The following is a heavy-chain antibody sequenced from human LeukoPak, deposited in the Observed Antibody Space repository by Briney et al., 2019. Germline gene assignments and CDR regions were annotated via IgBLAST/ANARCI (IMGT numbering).Heavy chain of an antibody. CDR3: ARRTVVGGYYFDY. D-gene: IGHD3-10*01. Sequence: SETLSLTCTDSGGSISSYYWSWIRQPPGKGLEWIGYIYYSGSTNYNPSLKSRVTISVDTSKNQFSLKLSSVTAADTAVYYCARRTVVGGYYFDYWGQGTLVTVSS. CDR2: IYYSGST. V-gene: IGHV4-59*08. CDR1: GGSISSYY. J-gene: IGHJ4*02.